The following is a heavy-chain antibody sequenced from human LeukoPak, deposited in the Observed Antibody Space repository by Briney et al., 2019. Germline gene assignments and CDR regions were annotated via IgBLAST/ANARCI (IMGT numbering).Heavy chain of an antibody. Sequence: PGGSLRLSCAASGFTFSSYAMSWVRQAPGKGLEWVSAISGSGGSTYYADSVKGRFTISRDNSKNTLYLQMNSLRAEGTAVYYCASRLYRDGYTDAFDIWGQGTMVTVSS. J-gene: IGHJ3*02. CDR2: ISGSGGST. V-gene: IGHV3-23*01. CDR3: ASRLYRDGYTDAFDI. CDR1: GFTFSSYA. D-gene: IGHD5-24*01.